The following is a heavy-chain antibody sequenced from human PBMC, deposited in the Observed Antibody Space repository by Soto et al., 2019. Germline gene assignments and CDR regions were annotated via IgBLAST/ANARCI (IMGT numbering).Heavy chain of an antibody. J-gene: IGHJ3*02. Sequence: GGSLRLSCAASGVTFSSYAMSWVRQAPGKGLEWVSAISGSGGSTYYADSVKGRFTISRDNSKNTLYLQMNSLRAEDTAVYYCAKDHGRYQLLDDAFDIWGQGTRGTVAS. D-gene: IGHD2-2*01. V-gene: IGHV3-23*01. CDR1: GVTFSSYA. CDR3: AKDHGRYQLLDDAFDI. CDR2: ISGSGGST.